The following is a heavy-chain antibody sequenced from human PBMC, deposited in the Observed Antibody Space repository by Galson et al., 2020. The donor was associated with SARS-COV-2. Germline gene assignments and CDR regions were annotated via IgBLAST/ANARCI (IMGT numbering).Heavy chain of an antibody. Sequence: SETLSLTCAVYGGSFKNYYWTWIRQSPGKGLQWIGEINHRGSTNYDPSLQDRVAMSVDTSKNQFSLRLSSVTAADTAVYYCVRGAEGRRIIVVGRYYCTYMDVWGGGTAVTVSS. D-gene: IGHD2-2*01. V-gene: IGHV4-34*01. CDR1: GGSFKNYY. J-gene: IGHJ6*03. CDR2: INHRGST. CDR3: VRGAEGRRIIVVGRYYCTYMDV.